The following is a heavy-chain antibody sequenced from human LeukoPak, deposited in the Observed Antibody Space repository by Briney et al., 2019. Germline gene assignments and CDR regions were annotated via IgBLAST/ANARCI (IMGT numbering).Heavy chain of an antibody. J-gene: IGHJ4*02. Sequence: GGSLRLSCAASGFTFSSYWMHWVRQAPGKGLVWVSRINSDGSSTSYADSVKGRFTISRDNAKNTLYLQMNSLRAEDTAAYYCARPSGSSPLIDYWGQGTLVTVSS. CDR1: GFTFSSYW. V-gene: IGHV3-74*01. D-gene: IGHD1-26*01. CDR2: INSDGSST. CDR3: ARPSGSSPLIDY.